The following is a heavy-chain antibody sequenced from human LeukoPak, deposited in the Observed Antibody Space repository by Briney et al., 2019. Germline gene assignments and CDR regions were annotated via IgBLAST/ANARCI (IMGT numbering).Heavy chain of an antibody. CDR1: GYTFTKYY. J-gene: IGHJ5*02. Sequence: GASVKVSCKASGYTFTKYYVHWVRQAPGQGLEWMGIINPSGGSANYAQKFQGRVTMTRDTSTSTVYMELSSLRSEDTAVYFCARGAPVRFDFSSGLMALFDPWGQGTLVPVSS. V-gene: IGHV1-46*01. D-gene: IGHD3-3*01. CDR2: INPSGGSA. CDR3: ARGAPVRFDFSSGLMALFDP.